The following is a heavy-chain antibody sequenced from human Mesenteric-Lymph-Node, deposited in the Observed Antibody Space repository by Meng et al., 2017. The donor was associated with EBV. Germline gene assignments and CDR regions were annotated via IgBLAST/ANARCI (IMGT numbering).Heavy chain of an antibody. V-gene: IGHV4-34*01. CDR3: ARGPNYWYFDL. CDR2: INHSGST. J-gene: IGHJ2*01. CDR1: GGSLIGYY. Sequence: QVQTKTWGGGRLRPWGNLSLPCAVYGGSLIGYYWSGIRQPPGKGLEWIGEINHSGSTNYNPSLKSRVTISVDTSKNQFSLKLSSVTAADTAVYYCARGPNYWYFDLWGRGTLVTVSS.